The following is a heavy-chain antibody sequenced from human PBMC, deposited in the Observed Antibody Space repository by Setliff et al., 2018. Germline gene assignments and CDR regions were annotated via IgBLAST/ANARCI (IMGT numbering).Heavy chain of an antibody. CDR3: ARGRNYNFWSGYYIQGRFDP. Sequence: ASVKVSCKASGYTFTGYYMHWVRQAPGQGLEWMGRINPNSGGTNYAQKFQGRVTMTRDTSISTAYMELSSLRSEDTAVYYCARGRNYNFWSGYYIQGRFDPWGQGTLVTVSS. D-gene: IGHD3-3*01. CDR1: GYTFTGYY. J-gene: IGHJ5*02. V-gene: IGHV1-2*06. CDR2: INPNSGGT.